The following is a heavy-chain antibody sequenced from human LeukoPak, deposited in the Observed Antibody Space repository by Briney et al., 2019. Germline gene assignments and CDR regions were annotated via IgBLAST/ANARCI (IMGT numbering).Heavy chain of an antibody. CDR2: ISGSGGST. Sequence: GGSLRLSCAASGFTFSSYAMSWDRQAPGKGLEWVSAISGSGGSTYYADSVKGRFTISRDNSKNTLYLQMNSLRAEDTAVYYCAKDGYYDSSASGYFDYWGQGTLVTVSS. J-gene: IGHJ4*02. CDR1: GFTFSSYA. V-gene: IGHV3-23*01. CDR3: AKDGYYDSSASGYFDY. D-gene: IGHD3-22*01.